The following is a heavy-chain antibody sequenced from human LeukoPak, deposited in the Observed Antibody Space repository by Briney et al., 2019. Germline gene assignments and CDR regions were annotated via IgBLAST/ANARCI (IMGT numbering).Heavy chain of an antibody. CDR2: ISSNGYNT. J-gene: IGHJ4*02. CDR3: ARRPVSSLYYFDY. V-gene: IGHV3-64*02. D-gene: IGHD6-6*01. Sequence: GGSLRLSCAASGFTFSSYAMDWVRQAPGKGQEHVSGISSNGYNTYYADSVKGRFTISRDNSKNTLFLQMGSLRGEDMAVYYCARRPVSSLYYFDYWGQGTLVIDSS. CDR1: GFTFSSYA.